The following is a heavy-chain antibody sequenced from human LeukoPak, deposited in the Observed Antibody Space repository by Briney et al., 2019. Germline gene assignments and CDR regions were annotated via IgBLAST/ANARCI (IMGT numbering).Heavy chain of an antibody. CDR1: GGSISSTSHY. CDR3: ARLVGGSSWFGP. Sequence: SETLSLTCNVSGGSISSTSHYWGWIRQPPGKGLEWIGSIYYSGSTHNNPSLKSRVTISVDTSKNQFSLKVSSVTAADTAVYYCARLVGGSSWFGPWGQGTLVTVPS. J-gene: IGHJ5*02. CDR2: IYYSGST. V-gene: IGHV4-39*01. D-gene: IGHD6-13*01.